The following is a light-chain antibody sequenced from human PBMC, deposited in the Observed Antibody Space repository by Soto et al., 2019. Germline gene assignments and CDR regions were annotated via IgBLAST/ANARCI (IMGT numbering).Light chain of an antibody. V-gene: IGKV3-11*01. CDR3: QQYGSSPGT. J-gene: IGKJ1*01. CDR2: DAS. Sequence: EIVLTQSPATLSLSPGERATLSCRASRSVNSYLAWYQQKPGQAPRLLITDASNRATGIPARFSGSGSGTDFTLTISSLEPEDFAVYYCQQYGSSPGTFGQGTKVEIK. CDR1: RSVNSY.